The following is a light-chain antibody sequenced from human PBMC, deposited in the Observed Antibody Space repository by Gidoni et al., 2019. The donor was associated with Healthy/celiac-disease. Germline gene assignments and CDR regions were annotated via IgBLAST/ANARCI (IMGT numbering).Light chain of an antibody. J-gene: IGLJ2*01. V-gene: IGLV2-14*01. CDR2: DVS. Sequence: QSALTLPASVSASPGQSITISCTGTSSDVGGYNYVSWYQQHPGKAPKLMIYDVSNRPSGVSNRFSGSKSGNTASLTISGLQAEDEADYYCSSYTSSSILFGGGTKLTVL. CDR3: SSYTSSSIL. CDR1: SSDVGGYNY.